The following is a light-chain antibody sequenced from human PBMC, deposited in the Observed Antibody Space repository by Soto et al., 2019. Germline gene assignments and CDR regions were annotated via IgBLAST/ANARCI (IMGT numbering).Light chain of an antibody. CDR3: QSYDNSLSGRGI. CDR1: SSNIGAGYD. J-gene: IGLJ2*01. V-gene: IGLV1-40*01. CDR2: GNN. Sequence: QSVLTQPPSVSGAPGQRVTISCTGTSSNIGAGYDVHWYQQVTGTAPKLLIYGNNNRPSGVPDRFSGSKSGTSASLAITGLQAEDDADYYCQSYDNSLSGRGIFGGGTKLTVL.